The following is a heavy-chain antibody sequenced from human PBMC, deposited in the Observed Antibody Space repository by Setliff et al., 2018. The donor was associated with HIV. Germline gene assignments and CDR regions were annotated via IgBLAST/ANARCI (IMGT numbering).Heavy chain of an antibody. J-gene: IGHJ3*02. CDR3: VRPKYSSSFYAFDI. V-gene: IGHV5-51*01. Sequence: PGESLKISCKGSGYSFTNYWIGWVRQMPGKGLEWMGIIHPGGSNTRYSPSFQGQVTISADKSISAAYLQWSSLKASDTAMYYCVRPKYSSSFYAFDIWGQGTMVTVTS. D-gene: IGHD6-13*01. CDR2: IHPGGSNT. CDR1: GYSFTNYW.